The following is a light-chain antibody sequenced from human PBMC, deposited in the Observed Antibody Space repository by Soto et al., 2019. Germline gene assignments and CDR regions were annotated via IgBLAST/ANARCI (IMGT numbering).Light chain of an antibody. CDR2: NYD. V-gene: IGLV1-44*01. CDR1: SSNIESNT. J-gene: IGLJ2*01. Sequence: QSVLTQPPSASGTPGQRVSISCSGSSSNIESNTVTWYQHLPGTAPKLLIYNYDQRPSGVPDRFSGSKSGTSASLAISGLHSEDEADYYCAAWDDSLNGPVFGGGTKLTVL. CDR3: AAWDDSLNGPV.